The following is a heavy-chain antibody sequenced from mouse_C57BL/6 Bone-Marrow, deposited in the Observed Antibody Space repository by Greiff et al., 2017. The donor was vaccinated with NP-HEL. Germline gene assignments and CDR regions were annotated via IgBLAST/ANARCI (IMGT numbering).Heavy chain of an antibody. CDR2: IYPRSGNT. CDR3: ARVTTVQFAY. CDR1: GYTFTSYG. J-gene: IGHJ3*01. V-gene: IGHV1-81*01. Sequence: VQLVESGAELARPGASVKLSCKASGYTFTSYGISWVKQRTGQGLEWIGEIYPRSGNTYYNEKFKGKATLTADKSSSTAYMELRSLTSEDSAVYFCARVTTVQFAYWGQGTLVTVSA. D-gene: IGHD1-1*01.